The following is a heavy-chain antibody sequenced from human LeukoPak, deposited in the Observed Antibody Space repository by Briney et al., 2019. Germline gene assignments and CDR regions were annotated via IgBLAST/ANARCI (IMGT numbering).Heavy chain of an antibody. CDR1: GGSISSYY. Sequence: PSETLSLTCTVSGGSISSYYWSWIRQPAGKGLEWIGHIYTSGSTNYNPSLKSRVTMSVDTSKNQFSLKLSSVTAADTAVYYCARGRYYDFWSGYYPYFDYWGQGTLVTVSS. CDR3: ARGRYYDFWSGYYPYFDY. CDR2: IYTSGST. J-gene: IGHJ4*02. V-gene: IGHV4-4*07. D-gene: IGHD3-3*01.